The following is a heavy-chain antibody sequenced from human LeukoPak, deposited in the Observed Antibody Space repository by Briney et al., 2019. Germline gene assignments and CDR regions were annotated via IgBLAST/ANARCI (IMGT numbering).Heavy chain of an antibody. CDR1: GGSISSYY. V-gene: IGHV4-59*01. J-gene: IGHJ4*02. D-gene: IGHD3-16*01. CDR2: IYYSGST. CDR3: AKVGGGPKRVFDY. Sequence: SETLSLTCTVSGGSISSYYWSWIRQPPGKGLEWIGYIYYSGSTNYNPSLKSRVTISVDTSKNQFSLKLSSVTAADTAVYYCAKVGGGPKRVFDYWGQGTLVTVSS.